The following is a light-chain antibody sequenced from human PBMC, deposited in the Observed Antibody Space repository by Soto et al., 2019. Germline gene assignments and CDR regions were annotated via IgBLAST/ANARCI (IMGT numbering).Light chain of an antibody. CDR3: QQYGNSPQT. J-gene: IGKJ1*01. CDR2: GAS. CDR1: QSLRSTY. Sequence: IVFTQSPGTLSLSPGEGATLACRASQSLRSTYLAWYQQKPGQAPRLLIYGASSRATGIPDRFSGSGSGTDFTLTISRLEPEDFAVYYCQQYGNSPQTFGQGTKVDIK. V-gene: IGKV3-20*01.